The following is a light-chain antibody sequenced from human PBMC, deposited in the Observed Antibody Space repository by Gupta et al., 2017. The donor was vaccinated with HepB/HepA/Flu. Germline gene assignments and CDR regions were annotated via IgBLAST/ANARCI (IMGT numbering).Light chain of an antibody. CDR3: QMWDTRTDHAVV. Sequence: SYILTQPPSVSVAPGRTARITCGGNNIGTKSVHWYQQRPGHAPLVVIYEDTNRPSGSPERISGSNSGNTATLTISRVEAGDEADYYCQMWDTRTDHAVVFGGGTKLTV. J-gene: IGLJ2*01. CDR2: EDT. CDR1: NIGTKS. V-gene: IGLV3-21*03.